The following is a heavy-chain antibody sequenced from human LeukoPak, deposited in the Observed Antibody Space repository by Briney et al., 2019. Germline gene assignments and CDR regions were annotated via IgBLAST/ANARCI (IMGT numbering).Heavy chain of an antibody. CDR2: ISNNGDST. CDR1: GFTFSSYG. Sequence: GGSLRLSCAASGFTFSSYGMHWVRQGPGKGLEYVSGISNNGDSTYYANSVKDRFTISRDNSKNTLYLQMGSLGAEDMAVYYCVKEEGSGTYAYWGQGTLVTVSS. CDR3: VKEEGSGTYAY. V-gene: IGHV3-64*01. D-gene: IGHD1-26*01. J-gene: IGHJ4*02.